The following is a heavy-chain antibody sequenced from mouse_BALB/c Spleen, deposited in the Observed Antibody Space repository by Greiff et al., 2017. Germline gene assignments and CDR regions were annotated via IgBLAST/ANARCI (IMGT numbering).Heavy chain of an antibody. CDR3: ARWGYYGNYAMDY. Sequence: QVQLQQPGAELVKPGASVKLSCKASGYTFTSYWMHWVKQRPGQGLEWIGEINPSNGRTNYNEKFKSKATLTVDKSSSTAYMQLSSLTSEDSAVYYCARWGYYGNYAMDYWGQGTSVTVSS. V-gene: IGHV1S81*02. CDR2: INPSNGRT. D-gene: IGHD1-1*01. CDR1: GYTFTSYW. J-gene: IGHJ4*01.